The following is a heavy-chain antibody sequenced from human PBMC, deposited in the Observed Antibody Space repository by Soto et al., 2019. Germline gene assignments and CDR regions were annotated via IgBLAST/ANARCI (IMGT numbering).Heavy chain of an antibody. CDR1: GGSISSYY. D-gene: IGHD1-7*01. Sequence: QVQLQESGPGLVKPSETLSLTCTVSGGSISSYYWSWIRQPPGKGLEWIGYIYYSGITNYNPSLKRRVTISVDTSKNQFSLELSSVTAADTAVYYCARRYGTTFDYWGQGTLVTVSS. V-gene: IGHV4-59*01. CDR3: ARRYGTTFDY. J-gene: IGHJ4*02. CDR2: IYYSGIT.